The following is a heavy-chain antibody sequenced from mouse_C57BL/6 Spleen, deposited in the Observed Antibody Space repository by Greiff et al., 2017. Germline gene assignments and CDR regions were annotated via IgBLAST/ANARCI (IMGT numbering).Heavy chain of an antibody. Sequence: VQLQQPGAELVRPGSSVKLSCKASGYTFTSYWMDWVKQRPGQGLEWIGNIYPSDSETHYNQKFKDKATLTVDKSSSTAYMQLSSLTSEDSAVYYCARWLRFYAMDYWGQGTSVTVSS. CDR2: IYPSDSET. CDR1: GYTFTSYW. J-gene: IGHJ4*01. D-gene: IGHD2-2*01. V-gene: IGHV1-61*01. CDR3: ARWLRFYAMDY.